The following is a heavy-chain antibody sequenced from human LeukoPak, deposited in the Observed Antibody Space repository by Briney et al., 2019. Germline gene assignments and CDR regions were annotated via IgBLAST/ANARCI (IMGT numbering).Heavy chain of an antibody. V-gene: IGHV3-9*01. CDR3: AKDIGRLVCGMDV. CDR2: ISWNSGSI. CDR1: GFTFDVYA. D-gene: IGHD3-9*01. J-gene: IGHJ6*02. Sequence: PGRSLRLSCAASGFTFDVYAMHWVRQAPGKGLEWVSGISWNSGSIGYADSVKGRFTISRDNAKNSLYLQMNSLRAEDTALYYCAKDIGRLVCGMDVWGQGTTVTVSS.